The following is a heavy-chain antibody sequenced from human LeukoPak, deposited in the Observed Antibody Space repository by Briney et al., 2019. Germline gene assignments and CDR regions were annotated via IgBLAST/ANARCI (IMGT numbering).Heavy chain of an antibody. J-gene: IGHJ4*02. CDR2: IYHSGST. V-gene: IGHV4-4*02. D-gene: IGHD3-10*01. CDR3: ASDGAHGAWYFDY. CDR1: GGSISSSNW. Sequence: PSGALSLTCAVSGGSISSSNWWSWVRQPPGKGLEWIGEIYHSGSTNYNPSLKSRVTISVDKSKNQFSLKLSSVTAADTAVYYCASDGAHGAWYFDYWGQGTLVTVSS.